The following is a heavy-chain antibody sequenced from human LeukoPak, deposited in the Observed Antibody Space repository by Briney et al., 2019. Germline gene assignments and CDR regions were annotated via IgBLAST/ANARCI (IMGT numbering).Heavy chain of an antibody. CDR3: ARGPYYCSSTSCYHGMDV. J-gene: IGHJ6*02. CDR1: GYILTSYG. V-gene: IGHV1-18*01. D-gene: IGHD2-2*01. CDR2: ISGYNGNT. Sequence: ASVKVSCKASGYILTSYGISWVRQAPGQGLEWMGWISGYNGNTNYAQKLQGRVTMTTDTSTSTAYMELRSLRSDDTAVYCCARGPYYCSSTSCYHGMDVWGQGTTVTVSS.